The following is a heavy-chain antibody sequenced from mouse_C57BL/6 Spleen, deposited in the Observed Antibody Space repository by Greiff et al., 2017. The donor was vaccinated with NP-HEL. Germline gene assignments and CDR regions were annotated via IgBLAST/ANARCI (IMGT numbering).Heavy chain of an antibody. Sequence: QVQLQQPGAELVRPGTSVKLSCKASGYTFTSYWMHWVKQRPGQGLEWIGVIDPAGSYTNYNAKFKGKATLTVDTSSSTAYMQLSSLTSEDSAVYYCARDGDFDYWGQGTTVTVSS. J-gene: IGHJ2*01. CDR1: GYTFTSYW. CDR3: ARDGDFDY. CDR2: IDPAGSYT. D-gene: IGHD2-3*01. V-gene: IGHV1-59*01.